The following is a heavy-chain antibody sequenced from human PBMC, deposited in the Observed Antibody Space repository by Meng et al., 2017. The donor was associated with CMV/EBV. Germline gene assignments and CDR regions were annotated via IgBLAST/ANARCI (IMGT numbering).Heavy chain of an antibody. CDR1: GYTFTSYY. J-gene: IGHJ6*02. CDR2: INPSGGST. CDR3: ARRPSYSSPNYYYYGMDV. V-gene: IGHV1-46*01. Sequence: ASVKVSCKASGYTFTSYYMHWVRQAPGQGLEWMGIINPSGGSTSYAQKFQGRVTMTRDTSISTAYMELSSLRSEDTGVYYCARRPSYSSPNYYYYGMDVWGQGTTVTVSS. D-gene: IGHD6-13*01.